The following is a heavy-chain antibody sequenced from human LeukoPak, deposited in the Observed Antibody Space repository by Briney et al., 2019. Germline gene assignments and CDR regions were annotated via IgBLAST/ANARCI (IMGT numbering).Heavy chain of an antibody. CDR3: ARDRDYAFDY. D-gene: IGHD4-17*01. J-gene: IGHJ4*02. V-gene: IGHV3-23*01. CDR2: ISASGGST. CDR1: GFIFSNYG. Sequence: GGSLRLSCAASGFIFSNYGMNWVRQAPGKGLEWVAAISASGGSTYYADSVKGRFTISRDNAKNSLYLQMDSLRDEDTAVYYCARDRDYAFDYWGQGTLVTVSS.